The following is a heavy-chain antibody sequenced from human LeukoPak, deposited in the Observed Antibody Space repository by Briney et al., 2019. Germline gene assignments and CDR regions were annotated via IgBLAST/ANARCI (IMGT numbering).Heavy chain of an antibody. CDR1: GITFNDSY. V-gene: IGHV3-11*04. CDR2: IYTGGSTI. Sequence: GGSLRLSCAASGITFNDSYMSWIRQAPGKGLEGISFIYTGGSTIYYADSVKGRFTISRDNAKSSLHLQMNSLSAEDTAVYYCGTSGGHPKGFDFWGQGTLVTVSS. J-gene: IGHJ4*02. D-gene: IGHD2-15*01. CDR3: GTSGGHPKGFDF.